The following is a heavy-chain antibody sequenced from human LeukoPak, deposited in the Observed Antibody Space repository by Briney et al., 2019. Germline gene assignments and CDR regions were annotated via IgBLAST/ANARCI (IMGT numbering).Heavy chain of an antibody. V-gene: IGHV1-8*01. CDR2: MNPNSGNT. Sequence: ASVKVSCKASGYTFTSYDINWVRQAPGQGLEWVGWMNPNSGNTVDAQKRQGRVTMTRNASISTAYMELSSLRSEDTAVYYCARGAYYYDILTGYYFWGQGTLVTVSS. D-gene: IGHD3-9*01. J-gene: IGHJ4*02. CDR1: GYTFTSYD. CDR3: ARGAYYYDILTGYYF.